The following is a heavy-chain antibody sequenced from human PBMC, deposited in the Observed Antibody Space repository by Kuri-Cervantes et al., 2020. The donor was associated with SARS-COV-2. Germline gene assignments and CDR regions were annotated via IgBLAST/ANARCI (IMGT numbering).Heavy chain of an antibody. D-gene: IGHD1-1*01. Sequence: GGSLRLSCVASEFNFRYYGMYWVRQAPGKGLEWLAVISHDGRDTYHGDSVKGRFTISRDNSKNTLYLQMNSLRPEDTAVYYCAKDNSENGRGYWYFDLWGRGTLVTVSS. J-gene: IGHJ2*01. CDR3: AKDNSENGRGYWYFDL. CDR2: ISHDGRDT. CDR1: EFNFRYYG. V-gene: IGHV3-30*18.